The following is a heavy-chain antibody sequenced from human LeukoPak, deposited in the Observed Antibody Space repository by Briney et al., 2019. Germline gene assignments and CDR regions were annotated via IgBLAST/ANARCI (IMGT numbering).Heavy chain of an antibody. Sequence: GASVKVSCKASGYTFTSYGISWVRQAPGQGLEWMGWISAYNGNTNYAQKLQGRVTMTTDTSTSTAYVELRSLRSDDTAVYYCAREGRYSGYDFDYWGQGTLVTVSS. V-gene: IGHV1-18*04. D-gene: IGHD5-12*01. J-gene: IGHJ4*02. CDR3: AREGRYSGYDFDY. CDR2: ISAYNGNT. CDR1: GYTFTSYG.